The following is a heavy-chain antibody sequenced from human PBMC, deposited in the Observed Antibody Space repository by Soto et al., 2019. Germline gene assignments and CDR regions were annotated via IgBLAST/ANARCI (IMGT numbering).Heavy chain of an antibody. CDR3: ARDPPTGTALDWADS. Sequence: PRLSCRDCAVIFCGDSMGSVRQRLGKGLEWVSSISSSGSFMNYEDSVKGRFTISRDNAKNSLYLQMSGLKDEDTAVYYCARDPPTGTALDWADSWGQGTLVS. D-gene: IGHD1-7*01. CDR2: ISSSGSFM. V-gene: IGHV3-21*01. CDR1: AVIFCGDS. J-gene: IGHJ4*02.